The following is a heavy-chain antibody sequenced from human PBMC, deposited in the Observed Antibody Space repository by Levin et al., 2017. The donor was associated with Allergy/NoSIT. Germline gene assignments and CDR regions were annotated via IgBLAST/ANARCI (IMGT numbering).Heavy chain of an antibody. CDR2: ISGSSTTT. Sequence: GGSLRLSCAASGFTFNGYSMHWVRQAPGRGLEWVSYISGSSTTTYYADSVKGRFTISRDNAKNSLYLQMNSLRVEDTAVYYCARPGVAGDFDYWGQGTLVTVSS. CDR3: ARPGVAGDFDY. J-gene: IGHJ4*02. D-gene: IGHD6-19*01. V-gene: IGHV3-48*01. CDR1: GFTFNGYS.